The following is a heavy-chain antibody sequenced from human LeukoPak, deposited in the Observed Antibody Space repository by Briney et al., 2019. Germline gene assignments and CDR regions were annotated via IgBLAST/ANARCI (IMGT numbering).Heavy chain of an antibody. Sequence: ASVKVSCKASGGTFSSYAISWVRQAPGQGLEWMGGIIPIFGTANYAQKFQGRVTITADESTSTASMELSSLRSEDTAVYYCARDLRFLEWSYYFDYWGQGTLVTVSS. J-gene: IGHJ4*02. CDR2: IIPIFGTA. V-gene: IGHV1-69*13. CDR3: ARDLRFLEWSYYFDY. CDR1: GGTFSSYA. D-gene: IGHD3-3*01.